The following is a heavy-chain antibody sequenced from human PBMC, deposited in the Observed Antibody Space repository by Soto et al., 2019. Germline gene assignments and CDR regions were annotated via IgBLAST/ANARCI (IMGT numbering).Heavy chain of an antibody. J-gene: IGHJ6*03. CDR2: INASNGNT. CDR3: ARDGVVATIRYYYYYYMDV. V-gene: IGHV1-3*01. CDR1: GYTFTSYA. Sequence: ASVKVSCKASGYTFTSYAMHWVRQAPGQRLEWMGWINASNGNTKYSQKFQGRVTIIRDTSASTAYMELSSLRSEDTAVYYCARDGVVATIRYYYYYYMDVWGKGTTVTVSS. D-gene: IGHD5-12*01.